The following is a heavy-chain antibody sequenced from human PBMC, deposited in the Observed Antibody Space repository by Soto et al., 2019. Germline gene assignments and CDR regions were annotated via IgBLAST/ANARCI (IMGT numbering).Heavy chain of an antibody. D-gene: IGHD5-18*01. CDR1: GFTFSSYA. Sequence: PGGSLRLSCAASGFTFSSYAMSWVRQAPGKGLEWVSAISGSGGSTYYADSVKGRFTISRDNSKNTLYLQMNSLRAEDTAVYYCAKLSTWIQLWPKAVLHDYLGQGILVSVSS. CDR2: ISGSGGST. V-gene: IGHV3-23*01. CDR3: AKLSTWIQLWPKAVLHDY. J-gene: IGHJ4*02.